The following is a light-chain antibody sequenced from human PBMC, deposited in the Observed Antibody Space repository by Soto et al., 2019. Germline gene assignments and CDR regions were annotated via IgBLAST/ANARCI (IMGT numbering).Light chain of an antibody. J-gene: IGLJ2*01. CDR3: SSYTSSTNLVV. CDR1: SSDVGDYNS. V-gene: IGLV2-14*01. CDR2: EVS. Sequence: QSALTQPASVSGSPGQSITISCTGTSSDVGDYNSVSWYQQHPGKVPKLLISEVSNRPSGVSNRFSGSKSGSTASLTISGLQAEDEADYYCSSYTSSTNLVVFGGGTKLTVL.